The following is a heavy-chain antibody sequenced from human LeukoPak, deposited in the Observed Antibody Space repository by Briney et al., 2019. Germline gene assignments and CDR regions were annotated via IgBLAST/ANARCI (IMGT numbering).Heavy chain of an antibody. J-gene: IGHJ6*02. D-gene: IGHD3-10*01. V-gene: IGHV4-59*01. CDR2: IYYSGST. CDR3: ARRGYYYGSGRVYGMDV. CDR1: GGSISGYY. Sequence: SETLSLTCTVSGGSISGYYWSWVRQPPGKGLEWIGYIYYSGSTNYNPSLKSRVTISVDTSKNQFSLNLISVTAADTAVYYCARRGYYYGSGRVYGMDVWGQGTTVTVSS.